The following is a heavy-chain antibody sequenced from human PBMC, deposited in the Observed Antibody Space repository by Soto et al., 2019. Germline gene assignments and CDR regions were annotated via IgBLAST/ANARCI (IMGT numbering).Heavy chain of an antibody. CDR2: INSDGTST. CDR3: ARAVRSGSYPYYYYGMDV. V-gene: IGHV3-74*01. D-gene: IGHD3-10*01. J-gene: IGHJ6*02. Sequence: AGGSLRLSCAASGFTFSNYWIHWVRQAPGKGLVWVSRINSDGTSTSYADSVKGRFTISRDNAKNTLYLQMNSLRVEDTAVYYCARAVRSGSYPYYYYGMDVWGQGTTVTVSS. CDR1: GFTFSNYW.